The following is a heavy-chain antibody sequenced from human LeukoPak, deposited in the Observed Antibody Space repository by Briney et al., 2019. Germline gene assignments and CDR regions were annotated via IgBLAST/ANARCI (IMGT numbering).Heavy chain of an antibody. CDR3: AIMTTYYDSSAYYPFQH. CDR2: IKQDGSEK. V-gene: IGHV3-7*01. Sequence: GGSLRLSCAASGFTFSDYWMTRVRQAPGKGLEWVANIKQDGSEKFYVDSVKGRFTISRDNAKNSVFLQINSLRDEDTAVYYCAIMTTYYDSSAYYPFQHWGQGTLVTVSS. D-gene: IGHD3-22*01. J-gene: IGHJ1*01. CDR1: GFTFSDYW.